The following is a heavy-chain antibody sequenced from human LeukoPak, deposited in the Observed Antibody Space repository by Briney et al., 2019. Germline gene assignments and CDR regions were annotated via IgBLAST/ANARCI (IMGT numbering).Heavy chain of an antibody. D-gene: IGHD1-14*01. V-gene: IGHV3-11*01. Sequence: GGSLRLSCAVSGFTFSDTYMTWIRQAPGRGLESLSYISPSGTDISYADSVKGRFTISRDNAKNSLYLQMNSLRVEGTAVYYCTRDPRNLDYWGQGTLVTVSS. J-gene: IGHJ4*02. CDR3: TRDPRNLDY. CDR1: GFTFSDTY. CDR2: ISPSGTDI.